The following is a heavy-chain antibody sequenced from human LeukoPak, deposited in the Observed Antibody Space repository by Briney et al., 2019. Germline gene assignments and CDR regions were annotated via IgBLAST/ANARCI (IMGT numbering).Heavy chain of an antibody. D-gene: IGHD3-3*01. J-gene: IGHJ6*03. CDR3: ARGSLRPKTHGGYHYMDV. Sequence: SETLSRTCAVYGGSFTGYYWSWIRQPPGKGLEWIGEINHSGSTNYNPSLKSRVTISVDTSKNQFSLKLSSVTAADTAVYYCARGSLRPKTHGGYHYMDVWGKGTTVTVSS. CDR2: INHSGST. V-gene: IGHV4-34*01. CDR1: GGSFTGYY.